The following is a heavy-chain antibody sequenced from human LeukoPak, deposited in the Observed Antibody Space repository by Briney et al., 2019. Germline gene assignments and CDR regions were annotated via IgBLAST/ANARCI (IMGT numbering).Heavy chain of an antibody. CDR3: AREGESSRGIGALNYYMDI. CDR2: MNPNSGNT. D-gene: IGHD3-16*01. J-gene: IGHJ6*03. Sequence: ASVKFSCKASAYTFTNFDINWVRHATGQGLEWRGLMNPNSGNTGYAQTFPGRVTFTRNTSTRTAYMELSSLRSEDTAVYYCAREGESSRGIGALNYYMDIWGKGTTVTVSS. CDR1: AYTFTNFD. V-gene: IGHV1-8*03.